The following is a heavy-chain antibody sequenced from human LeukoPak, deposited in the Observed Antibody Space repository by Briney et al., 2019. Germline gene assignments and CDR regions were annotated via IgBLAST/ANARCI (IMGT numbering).Heavy chain of an antibody. CDR1: GFTFSTYG. D-gene: IGHD4-17*01. V-gene: IGHV3-30*02. CDR2: IRYDGSNE. Sequence: PGGSLRLSCAASGFTFSTYGMHWVRQAPGKGPEWVAFIRYDGSNEYYADSVRGRFTISRDNSKNTLYLQMNSLRAEDTAVYYCAKVLRIDFWGQGTLVTVSS. J-gene: IGHJ4*02. CDR3: AKVLRIDF.